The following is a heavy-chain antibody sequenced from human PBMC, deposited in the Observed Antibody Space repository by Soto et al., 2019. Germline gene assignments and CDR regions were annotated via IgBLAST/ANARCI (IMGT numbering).Heavy chain of an antibody. V-gene: IGHV3-23*01. CDR1: GFTFKNSA. CDR3: AKHVVDRGVDF. CDR2: ITNSGGHT. D-gene: IGHD3-16*02. Sequence: DVQVLESGGGLVQPGGSLRLSCGASGFTFKNSAMTWVRQAPGQGLEYVSSITNSGGHTFYANSVKGRFSISRDNSKNTLFLQMNSLSAEDTAVYYCAKHVVDRGVDFWGQGTLVTVSS. J-gene: IGHJ4*02.